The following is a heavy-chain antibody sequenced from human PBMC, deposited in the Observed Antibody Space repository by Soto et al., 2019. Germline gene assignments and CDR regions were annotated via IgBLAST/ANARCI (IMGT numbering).Heavy chain of an antibody. V-gene: IGHV3-64D*08. Sequence: PWGSLRLSCSASGFTFSSYAMHWVRQAPGKGLEYVSAISSNGGSTYYADSVKARFTISRDNSQNTLYLQMSSLRAEDTAVYYCVKASPASSWYDYYYYGMDVWGQGTTVTVSS. D-gene: IGHD6-13*01. J-gene: IGHJ6*02. CDR3: VKASPASSWYDYYYYGMDV. CDR1: GFTFSSYA. CDR2: ISSNGGST.